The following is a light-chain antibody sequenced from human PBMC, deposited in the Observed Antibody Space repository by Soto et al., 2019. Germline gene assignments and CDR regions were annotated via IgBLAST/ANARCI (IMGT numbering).Light chain of an antibody. V-gene: IGKV3-20*01. Sequence: EIVLTQSPGTLSLSPGERATLSCRASQTVSNSYLAWCQQKPGQAPRLLIYGASSRATGIPDRFSGSGSGTDFTLTISRLEPEDFAVYYCQQYANSPLTFGGGNKVE. J-gene: IGKJ4*01. CDR2: GAS. CDR1: QTVSNSY. CDR3: QQYANSPLT.